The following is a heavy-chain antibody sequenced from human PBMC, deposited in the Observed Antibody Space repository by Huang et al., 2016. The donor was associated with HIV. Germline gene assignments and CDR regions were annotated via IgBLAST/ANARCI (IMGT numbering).Heavy chain of an antibody. Sequence: QVQLQESGPGLVKPSQTLSLTCTVSGASIRSGSYYWTWFRQPAGKGLEWIGHIDTSGSTNYNPSLKSRVTISIDTSKNHFSLRLNSVTAADTAVYYCATWPPGSQMRAFDIWGPGTMITVSS. J-gene: IGHJ3*02. CDR3: ATWPPGSQMRAFDI. CDR1: GASIRSGSYY. V-gene: IGHV4-61*09. D-gene: IGHD2-15*01. CDR2: IDTSGST.